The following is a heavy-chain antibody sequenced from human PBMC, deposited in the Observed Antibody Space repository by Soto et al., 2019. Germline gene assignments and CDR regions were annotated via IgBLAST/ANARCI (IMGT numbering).Heavy chain of an antibody. D-gene: IGHD6-13*01. CDR2: IIPIVGTG. Sequence: QVQLVQSGAEVKKPGSSVKVSCKASGGSFSSYAISWVRQAPGQGLEWMGGIIPIVGTGNYAQNFQGRVTTTADESTSTAYTELRGLRSEDTAMYYCARDLRAACRPGMDAWGQGTTVSVSS. CDR3: ARDLRAACRPGMDA. V-gene: IGHV1-69*01. CDR1: GGSFSSYA. J-gene: IGHJ6*02.